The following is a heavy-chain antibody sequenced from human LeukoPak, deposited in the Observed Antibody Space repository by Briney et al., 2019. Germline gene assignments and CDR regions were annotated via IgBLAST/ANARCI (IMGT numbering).Heavy chain of an antibody. J-gene: IGHJ6*03. CDR1: GYSFTSYA. CDR2: INTNTGNP. CDR3: ARVPTYCSSTSCYYYYYMDV. V-gene: IGHV7-4-1*02. D-gene: IGHD2-2*01. Sequence: ASVKVSCKASGYSFTSYAMNWVRQAPGQGLEWMGWINTNTGNPTYAQGFTGRFVFSLDTSVSTAYLQISSLKAEDTAVYYCARVPTYCSSTSCYYYYYMDVWGKGTTVTVSS.